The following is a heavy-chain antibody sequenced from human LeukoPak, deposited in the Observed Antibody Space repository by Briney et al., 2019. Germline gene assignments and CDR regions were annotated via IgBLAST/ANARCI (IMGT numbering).Heavy chain of an antibody. Sequence: GGSLRLSCAASGFTFSSHWMSWVRQAPGKGLEWVANIKQDGSEKYYVDSVKGRFTISRDNAKNSLYLQMNSLRAEDTAVYYCARELDGTSGWSVYFDYWGQGTLVTVSS. CDR1: GFTFSSHW. CDR2: IKQDGSEK. V-gene: IGHV3-7*01. CDR3: ARELDGTSGWSVYFDY. D-gene: IGHD6-19*01. J-gene: IGHJ4*02.